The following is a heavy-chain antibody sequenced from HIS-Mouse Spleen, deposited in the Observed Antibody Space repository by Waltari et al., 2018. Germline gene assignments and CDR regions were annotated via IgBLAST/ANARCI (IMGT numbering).Heavy chain of an antibody. J-gene: IGHJ2*01. CDR1: GGSISSSSYS. Sequence: QLQLQESGPGLVKPSETLSLTCTVSGGSISSSSYSCGWIRQPPGKGLEWIGSIYYSGSTYYNPSLKSRVTISVDTSKNQFSLKLSSLTAADTAVYYCAREIPYSSSWYDWYFDLWGRGTLVTVSS. CDR2: IYYSGST. V-gene: IGHV4-39*07. D-gene: IGHD6-13*01. CDR3: AREIPYSSSWYDWYFDL.